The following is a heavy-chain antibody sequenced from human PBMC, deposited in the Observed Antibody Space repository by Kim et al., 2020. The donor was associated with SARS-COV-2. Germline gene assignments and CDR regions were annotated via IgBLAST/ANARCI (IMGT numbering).Heavy chain of an antibody. CDR3: AKTLHPYDILTGYLFDY. CDR1: GFTFSSYA. V-gene: IGHV3-23*01. D-gene: IGHD3-9*01. CDR2: ISGSGGST. Sequence: GGSLRLSCAASGFTFSSYAMSWVRQAPGKGLEWVSAISGSGGSTYYADSVKGRFTISRDNSKNTLYLQMNSLRAEDTAVYYCAKTLHPYDILTGYLFDYWGQGTLVTVSS. J-gene: IGHJ4*02.